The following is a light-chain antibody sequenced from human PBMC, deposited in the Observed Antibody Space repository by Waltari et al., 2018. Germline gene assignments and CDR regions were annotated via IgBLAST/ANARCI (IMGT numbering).Light chain of an antibody. V-gene: IGLV2-8*01. J-gene: IGLJ1*01. CDR2: EVN. CDR3: CSYAGSNYFYV. Sequence: QSALTQPPSASGSPGQSVTISCAGTRNDVGGYNFVSWYQQHPGKAPNIMIFEVNQRPSGVPDRFSGSKSGNTASLTVAGLQAEDEADYYCCSYAGSNYFYVFGTGTKVTVL. CDR1: RNDVGGYNF.